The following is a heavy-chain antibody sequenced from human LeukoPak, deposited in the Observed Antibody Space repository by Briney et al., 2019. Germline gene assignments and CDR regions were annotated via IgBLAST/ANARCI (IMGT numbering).Heavy chain of an antibody. J-gene: IGHJ6*02. D-gene: IGHD6-13*01. Sequence: GGSLRLSCAASAFTVSSYWMHWVRQAPGKGLVWVSRINSDGSSTSYADSVKGRFTISRDNAKNTLYLQMNSLRAEDTAVYYCARTYSSTYGMDVWGQGTTVTVSS. CDR3: ARTYSSTYGMDV. V-gene: IGHV3-74*01. CDR2: INSDGSST. CDR1: AFTVSSYW.